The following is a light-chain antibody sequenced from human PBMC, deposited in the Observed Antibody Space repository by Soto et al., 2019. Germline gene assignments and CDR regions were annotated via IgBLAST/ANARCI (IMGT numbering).Light chain of an antibody. CDR2: DVR. J-gene: IGLJ1*01. CDR3: CSYAGSYTLV. Sequence: QPVLTQPRSVSGSPGQSVTISCTGTSSDVGDYNYVSWYQQHPGKAPKLMIYDVRKRPSGVPDRFSGSKSGNTASLTISGLQAEDEADYYCCSYAGSYTLVFGTGTKLTVL. CDR1: SSDVGDYNY. V-gene: IGLV2-11*01.